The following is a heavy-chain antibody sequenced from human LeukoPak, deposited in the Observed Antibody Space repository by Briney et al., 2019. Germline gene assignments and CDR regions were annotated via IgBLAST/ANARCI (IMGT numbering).Heavy chain of an antibody. Sequence: ASVKVSCKASGYTFTSYDINWVRQATGQGLEWMGWMNPNSGNTGYAQKFQGRVTMTRNTSISTAYMELSSLRSEDTAVYYCARFSATGSPHYYYYMDVWSKGTTVTVSS. CDR2: MNPNSGNT. J-gene: IGHJ6*03. D-gene: IGHD1-26*01. CDR1: GYTFTSYD. CDR3: ARFSATGSPHYYYYMDV. V-gene: IGHV1-8*01.